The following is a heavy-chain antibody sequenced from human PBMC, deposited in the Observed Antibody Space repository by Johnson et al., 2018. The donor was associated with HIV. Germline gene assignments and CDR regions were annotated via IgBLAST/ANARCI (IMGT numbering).Heavy chain of an antibody. V-gene: IGHV3-33*06. J-gene: IGHJ3*02. CDR2: TWYDGSNP. CDR1: GFTFSSYG. D-gene: IGHD4-23*01. Sequence: QVQLVESGGGVVQPGRSLRLSCAASGFTFSSYGMHWVRQAPGKGLEWVAVTWYDGSNPYYADSVKGRFSISRDNSKNTLYLQMNSLRAEDTAVYYCAKSPAKDHGGNSGAFAIWGQGTMVTVSS. CDR3: AKSPAKDHGGNSGAFAI.